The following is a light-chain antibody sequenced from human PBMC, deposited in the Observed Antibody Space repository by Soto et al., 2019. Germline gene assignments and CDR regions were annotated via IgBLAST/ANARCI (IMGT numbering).Light chain of an antibody. CDR1: SGHSSYA. CDR3: QTWGTGIVV. Sequence: QPVLTQSPSASASLGASVKLTCTLSSGHSSYAIAWRQQQPEKGPRCLMKLNSDGSHSKGDGIPDRFSGYSSGAERYLTISSLQSEDEADYYGQTWGTGIVVFGGGTKLTVL. CDR2: LNSDGSH. V-gene: IGLV4-69*01. J-gene: IGLJ2*01.